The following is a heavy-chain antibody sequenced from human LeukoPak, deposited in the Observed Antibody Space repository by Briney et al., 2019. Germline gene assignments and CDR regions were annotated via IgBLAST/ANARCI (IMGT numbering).Heavy chain of an antibody. CDR2: INHSGST. V-gene: IGHV4-34*01. CDR3: ARGNTKRDSGTLYYPHYYYYGMDV. J-gene: IGHJ6*02. Sequence: SETLSLTCAVYGGSFSGYYWSWIRQPPGKGLEWSGEINHSGSTNYNPSLKSRVTISVDTSKNQFSLKLSSVTAADTAVYYCARGNTKRDSGTLYYPHYYYYGMDVWGQGTTVTVSS. CDR1: GGSFSGYY. D-gene: IGHD3-10*01.